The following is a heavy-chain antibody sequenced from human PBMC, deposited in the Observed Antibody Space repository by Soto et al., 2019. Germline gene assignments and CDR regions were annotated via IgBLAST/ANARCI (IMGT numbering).Heavy chain of an antibody. D-gene: IGHD4-17*01. J-gene: IGHJ4*02. CDR3: ARESYGDFVY. CDR2: IFYGGAT. Sequence: QVPLQESGPGLVKPSETLSLTCNVSGGFVGSGNYHWSWIRQSPGKGLEWIGDIFYGGATNYNHSLKTRVTIPADTSKKRFSLILTSVTAAEMAVYYCARESYGDFVYWGQGTLVIVS. CDR1: GGFVGSGNYH. V-gene: IGHV4-61*03.